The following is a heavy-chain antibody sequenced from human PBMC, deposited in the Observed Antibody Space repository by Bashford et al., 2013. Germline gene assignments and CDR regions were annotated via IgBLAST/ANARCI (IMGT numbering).Heavy chain of an antibody. CDR3: ARHRFSSSWYYFDD. V-gene: IGHV4-59*08. CDR1: GWSSITWFRY. D-gene: IGHD6-13*01. J-gene: IGHJ4*01. Sequence: VSGWSSITWFRYWSWIRHAPTGRDRRMDWVTIYYSGSTNYNPSLESRVTISADTSKNQFSLKLSSVTAADTAIYYCARHRFSSSWYYFDDWGHGILVTVSS. CDR2: IYYSGST.